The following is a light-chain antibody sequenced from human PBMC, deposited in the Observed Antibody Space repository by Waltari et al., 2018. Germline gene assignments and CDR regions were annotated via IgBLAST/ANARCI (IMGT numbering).Light chain of an antibody. J-gene: IGKJ4*01. CDR1: QSVLYSSANKSY. CDR3: QQYYSTPLT. V-gene: IGKV4-1*01. Sequence: DIVMTQSPDSLAVSLGERATINCKSSQSVLYSSANKSYLNWYQQKPGQPPKLLIYWESTRESGVPDRISGAGSGTDFTLTISSLQSEDVAVYYCQQYYSTPLTFGGGTKVEIK. CDR2: WES.